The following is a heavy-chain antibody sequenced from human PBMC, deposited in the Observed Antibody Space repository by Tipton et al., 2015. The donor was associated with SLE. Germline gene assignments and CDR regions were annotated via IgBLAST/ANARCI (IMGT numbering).Heavy chain of an antibody. J-gene: IGHJ4*02. V-gene: IGHV4-31*03. D-gene: IGHD2-15*01. Sequence: TLSLTCTVSGGSISSGGYFWSWIRQHPGKGLEWIGYIYYTGNTYYNPSLMSRVTMSVDTSKNQFSLNLRSVTAADTAMYFCARRVAVSDYFDFWGQGTLVTVSS. CDR1: GGSISSGGYF. CDR2: IYYTGNT. CDR3: ARRVAVSDYFDF.